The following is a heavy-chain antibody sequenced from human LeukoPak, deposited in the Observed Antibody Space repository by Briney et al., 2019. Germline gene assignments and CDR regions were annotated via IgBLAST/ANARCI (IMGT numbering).Heavy chain of an antibody. CDR3: ARDRGYCTGGSCFHWFDP. CDR2: IKQDGSEK. D-gene: IGHD2-15*01. J-gene: IGHJ5*02. CDR1: GFTSSSYW. V-gene: IGHV3-7*01. Sequence: GGSLRLSCAASGFTSSSYWMSWVRQAPGKGLEGVANIKQDGSEKYYVDSVKGRFTISRDNAKNSLYLQMNSLRAEDTAVYYCARDRGYCTGGSCFHWFDPWGQGTLVTVSS.